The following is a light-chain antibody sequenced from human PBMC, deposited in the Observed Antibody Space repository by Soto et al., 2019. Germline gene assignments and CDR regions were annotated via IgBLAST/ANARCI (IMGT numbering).Light chain of an antibody. CDR1: QSVSTN. CDR2: GAS. V-gene: IGKV3-15*01. Sequence: EIVMTQSPATLSVSPGERATLSCRASQSVSTNLAWYQQKPGQAPRLLIYGASTRATDIPARFSGSGSGTEFTLTISSLQSEDFAVYFCQQYNNWPPVTFGGGTKVEIK. CDR3: QQYNNWPPVT. J-gene: IGKJ4*01.